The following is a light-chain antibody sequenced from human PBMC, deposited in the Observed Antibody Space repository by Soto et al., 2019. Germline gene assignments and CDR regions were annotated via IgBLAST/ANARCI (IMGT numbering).Light chain of an antibody. J-gene: IGKJ2*01. CDR2: GAS. CDR1: QSVSRN. Sequence: EVVLTQSPATLSVSPGDRATLSCRASQSVSRNLAWYQQKPCQAPRLLIYGASTRATGVPARFSGSGSATEFTLSISSLQSEDFAVYYCQQYGDWPPETFGQGTKLQI. V-gene: IGKV3-15*01. CDR3: QQYGDWPPET.